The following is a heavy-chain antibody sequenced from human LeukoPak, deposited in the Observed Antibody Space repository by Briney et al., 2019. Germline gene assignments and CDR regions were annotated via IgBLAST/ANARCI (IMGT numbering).Heavy chain of an antibody. CDR2: ISGSDSDL. Sequence: GGSLRLSCVACGFSFSDYYMSWIRQAPGRGLEWISYISGSDSDLYYADSVKGRFTISRDNANNSLYLQMNSLRAEDTAVYYCARSIGYYYTMDVWGQGTTVTVSS. J-gene: IGHJ6*02. CDR3: ARSIGYYYTMDV. D-gene: IGHD3-22*01. CDR1: GFSFSDYY. V-gene: IGHV3-11*01.